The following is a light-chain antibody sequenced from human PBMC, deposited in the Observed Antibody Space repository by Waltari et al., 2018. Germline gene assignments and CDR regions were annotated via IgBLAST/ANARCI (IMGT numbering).Light chain of an antibody. CDR2: GAS. Sequence: ELVLTQSPGTLSLCPGERATLACRASQSVSSNYLAWYQQKPGQPPRLLIYGASSRATGIPDRFSGSGSGTDFTLTISRLEPEDFAVYYCQQYGSSPFAFGTGTKVDIK. CDR1: QSVSSNY. V-gene: IGKV3-20*01. J-gene: IGKJ3*01. CDR3: QQYGSSPFA.